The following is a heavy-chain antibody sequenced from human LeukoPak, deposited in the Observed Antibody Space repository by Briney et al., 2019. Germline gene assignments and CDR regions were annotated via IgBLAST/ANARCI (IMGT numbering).Heavy chain of an antibody. CDR1: GYTFTTYG. CDR3: AREGKVGTTNPWFDS. V-gene: IGHV1-18*01. D-gene: IGHD1-26*01. CDR2: ISAYNGNK. J-gene: IGHJ5*01. Sequence: ASVKVSCKASGYTFTTYGISWVRQAPGQGLEGMGLISAYNGNKNYAQNFQGRLNMNTDTSTSTAYMELRSLRSDDTAVYYCAREGKVGTTNPWFDSWGQGTLVTVSS.